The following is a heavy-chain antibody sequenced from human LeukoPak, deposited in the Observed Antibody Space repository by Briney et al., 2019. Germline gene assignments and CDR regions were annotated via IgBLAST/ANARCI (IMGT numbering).Heavy chain of an antibody. V-gene: IGHV3-74*01. Sequence: GGSLRLSCAASGFTFSSYWMHWVRQAPGKGLVWVSRINSDGSSTSYADSVKGRFTISRDNAKNTLYLQMNSLRAEDTAVYYCARAPEYYYDSSGYYEFDYWGQGTLVTVSS. CDR2: INSDGSST. J-gene: IGHJ4*02. CDR1: GFTFSSYW. CDR3: ARAPEYYYDSSGYYEFDY. D-gene: IGHD3-22*01.